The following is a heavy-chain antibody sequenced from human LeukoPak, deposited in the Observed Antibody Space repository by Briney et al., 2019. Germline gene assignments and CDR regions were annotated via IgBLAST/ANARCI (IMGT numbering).Heavy chain of an antibody. CDR1: GYTLTELP. J-gene: IGHJ6*02. CDR2: FDPEDGET. V-gene: IGHV1-24*01. D-gene: IGHD2-15*01. CDR3: ATGHPDCSGGSCYHGMDV. Sequence: ASVKVSCKVSGYTLTELPMHWVRQAPGKGLEWMGGFDPEDGETIYAQKFQGRVTMTEDTSTDTAYMELSSLRSEDTAVYYCATGHPDCSGGSCYHGMDVWGQGTTVTVSS.